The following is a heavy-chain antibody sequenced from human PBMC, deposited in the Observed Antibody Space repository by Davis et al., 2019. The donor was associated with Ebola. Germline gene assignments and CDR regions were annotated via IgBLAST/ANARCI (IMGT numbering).Heavy chain of an antibody. J-gene: IGHJ4*02. V-gene: IGHV4-59*12. CDR3: ARRMGSSSWIY. CDR2: IYYSGST. CDR1: GGSISSYY. D-gene: IGHD6-13*01. Sequence: GSLRLSCTVSGGSISSYYWSWIRQPPGKGLEWIGYIYYSGSTNYNPSLKSRVTISVDTSKNQFSLKLSSVTAADTAVYYCARRMGSSSWIYWGQGTLVTVSS.